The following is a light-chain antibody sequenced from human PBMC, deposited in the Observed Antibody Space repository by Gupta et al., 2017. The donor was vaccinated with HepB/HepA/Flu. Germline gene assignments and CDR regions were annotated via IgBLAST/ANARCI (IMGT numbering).Light chain of an antibody. V-gene: IGLV6-57*02. CDR1: SGSIASNY. CDR3: QSYDSSNHVV. CDR2: EDN. Sequence: SVSESPGKTVTISCTGSSGSIASNYVQWYQQRPGSAPTTVIYEDNPRPSGVPDRFSGSIDSSSNAASLTISGLKTEDEADYYCQSYDSSNHVVFGGGTKLTVL. J-gene: IGLJ2*01.